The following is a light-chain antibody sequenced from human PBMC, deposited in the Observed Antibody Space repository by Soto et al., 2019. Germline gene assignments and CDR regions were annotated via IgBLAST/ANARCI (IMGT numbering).Light chain of an antibody. CDR3: QQNYSPPPIT. Sequence: DIRMTQSPSSLSASVGDRVSITCRASQSIANYLNWYQQKPGKAPKLLIYAASTLQSGVPSKFSGSGFGTDFTLTISSLQTEDFATYYCQQNYSPPPITFGQGTRLEIK. CDR2: AAS. J-gene: IGKJ5*01. CDR1: QSIANY. V-gene: IGKV1-39*01.